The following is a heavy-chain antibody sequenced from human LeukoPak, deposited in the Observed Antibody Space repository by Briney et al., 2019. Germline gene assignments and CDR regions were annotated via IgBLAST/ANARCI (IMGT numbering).Heavy chain of an antibody. CDR1: GGSISSHY. CDR2: IYYSGST. J-gene: IGHJ4*02. D-gene: IGHD1-26*01. V-gene: IGHV4-59*11. Sequence: PSETLSLTCTVSGGSISSHYWNWIRQPPGKGLEWIGYIYYSGSTNYNASLKSRVTISVDKSKNQFSLKLSSVTAADTAVYYCASAPNMGATFDLVYWGQGTLVTVSS. CDR3: ASAPNMGATFDLVY.